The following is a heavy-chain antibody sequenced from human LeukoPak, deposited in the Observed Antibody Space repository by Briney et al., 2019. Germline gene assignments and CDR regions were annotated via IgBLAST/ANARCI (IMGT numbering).Heavy chain of an antibody. V-gene: IGHV3-64*01. D-gene: IGHD6-13*01. Sequence: GGSLRLSCAASGFTFYTYGMHWVRQAPGKGLEYVSGIGPDGGTTYYANSVKGRFTVSRDNSKSMLYLQMGSLTADDMAVYYCARGAQLTDFWGQGTLVAVSS. CDR2: IGPDGGTT. CDR1: GFTFYTYG. CDR3: ARGAQLTDF. J-gene: IGHJ4*02.